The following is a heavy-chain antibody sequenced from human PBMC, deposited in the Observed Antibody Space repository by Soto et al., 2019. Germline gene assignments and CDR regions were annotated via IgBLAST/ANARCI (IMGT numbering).Heavy chain of an antibody. CDR2: INPSGGST. V-gene: IGHV1-46*01. Sequence: ASVKVSCKASGYTFTRYYMHWVRQAPGQGLEWMGIINPSGGSTSYAQKFQGRVTMTRDTSTSTVYMELSSLRSEDTAVYYCARAVVVPAAIPGYYYYYGMDVWGQGTTVTVSS. CDR3: ARAVVVPAAIPGYYYYYGMDV. J-gene: IGHJ6*02. D-gene: IGHD2-2*02. CDR1: GYTFTRYY.